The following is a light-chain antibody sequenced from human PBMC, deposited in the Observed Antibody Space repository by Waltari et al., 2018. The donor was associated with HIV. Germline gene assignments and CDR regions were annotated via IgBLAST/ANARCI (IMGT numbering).Light chain of an antibody. CDR2: DDK. CDR3: QVFENSRDQA. CDR1: NIGGKH. J-gene: IGLJ1*01. V-gene: IGLV3-21*01. Sequence: YVLTQPPSVSVAPGKTATITCGGNNIGGKHVHWYQQKSGQAPVLVIYDDKLRPPGIPARISGSNSGGTATLTISGVEVGDEAEYYCQVFENSRDQAFGTGTKVTVL.